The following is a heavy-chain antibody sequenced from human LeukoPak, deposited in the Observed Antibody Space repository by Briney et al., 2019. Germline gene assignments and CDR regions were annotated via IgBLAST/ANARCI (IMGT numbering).Heavy chain of an antibody. Sequence: GGSLRLSCAASGFTFSSYGMHWVRQAPGKGLEWVAVISYDGSNKYYAVSVKGRFTISRDNSKNTLYLQMNSLRAEDTAVYYCAKDGGPRSDYGTFDYWGQGTLVTVSS. CDR1: GFTFSSYG. CDR2: ISYDGSNK. V-gene: IGHV3-30*18. D-gene: IGHD4-17*01. CDR3: AKDGGPRSDYGTFDY. J-gene: IGHJ4*02.